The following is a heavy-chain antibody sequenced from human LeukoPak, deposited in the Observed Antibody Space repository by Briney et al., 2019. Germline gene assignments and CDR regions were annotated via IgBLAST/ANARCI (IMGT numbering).Heavy chain of an antibody. D-gene: IGHD1-14*01. CDR2: ISSNSGYI. J-gene: IGHJ3*02. Sequence: GSLRLSCAASGFTFSSYSMNWVRQAPGKGPEWVSSISSNSGYIYYPDSVKGRFTISRDNSKNTLYLQMNSLRAEDTAVYYCARAGGSEPRIVAFDIWGQGTMVTVSS. CDR1: GFTFSSYS. V-gene: IGHV3-21*01. CDR3: ARAGGSEPRIVAFDI.